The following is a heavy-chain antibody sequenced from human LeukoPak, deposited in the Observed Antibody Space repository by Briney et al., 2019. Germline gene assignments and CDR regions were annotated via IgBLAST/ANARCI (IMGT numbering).Heavy chain of an antibody. CDR1: GYTFSRYG. V-gene: IGHV3-30*18. CDR2: ISNDGNNK. Sequence: GRSLRLFCGASGYTFSRYGMHCVREAPGKGLERGTLISNDGNNKYYADSVKGRFTISRENSKNTLYLQMNRLRAEDTAMYYCAKDLAIVVVPAVIDYWGQGTLVSVCS. CDR3: AKDLAIVVVPAVIDY. J-gene: IGHJ4*02. D-gene: IGHD2-2*01.